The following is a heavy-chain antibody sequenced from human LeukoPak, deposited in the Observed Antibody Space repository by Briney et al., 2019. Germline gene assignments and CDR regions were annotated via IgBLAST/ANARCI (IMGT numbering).Heavy chain of an antibody. CDR1: GGSISSYY. D-gene: IGHD3-10*01. J-gene: IGHJ4*02. Sequence: SETLSLTCTVSGGSISSYYWSWIRQPPGKGLEWIGYIYYRGSANYNPSLKSRVTISVDTSKNQFSLKLSSVTAADTAVYYCARAGNYYASGSYLGYWGQGTLVTVSS. CDR2: IYYRGSA. CDR3: ARAGNYYASGSYLGY. V-gene: IGHV4-59*01.